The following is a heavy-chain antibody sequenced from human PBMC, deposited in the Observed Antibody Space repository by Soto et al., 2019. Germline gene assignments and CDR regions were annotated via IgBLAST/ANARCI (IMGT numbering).Heavy chain of an antibody. Sequence: QVQLEESGGGVVQPGRSLRLSCAASEFIFRSYGMHWVRLAPGRGLEWVALISSDGSKKYYADSVKGRFTISRDNFQNTLFLQMNSLRPEDTGLFFCAKDRYGGHGPESATYFDSWGQGTLVTVSS. J-gene: IGHJ4*02. V-gene: IGHV3-30*18. CDR1: EFIFRSYG. CDR3: AKDRYGGHGPESATYFDS. D-gene: IGHD4-17*01. CDR2: ISSDGSKK.